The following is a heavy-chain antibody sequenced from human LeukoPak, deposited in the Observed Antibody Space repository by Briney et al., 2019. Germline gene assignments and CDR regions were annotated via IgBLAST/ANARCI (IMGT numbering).Heavy chain of an antibody. CDR1: GFTFRSYA. D-gene: IGHD3-22*01. Sequence: GGSLRLSCAASGFTFRSYAMHWVRQAPGKGLEWVAVVSSDGGNKYYADSVQGRFTISRDNSKNSLYLQINSLRAEDTAVYYCARDFWWGYGTRGYFRSHFDYWGQGTLVTVSS. J-gene: IGHJ4*02. CDR2: VSSDGGNK. CDR3: ARDFWWGYGTRGYFRSHFDY. V-gene: IGHV3-30*04.